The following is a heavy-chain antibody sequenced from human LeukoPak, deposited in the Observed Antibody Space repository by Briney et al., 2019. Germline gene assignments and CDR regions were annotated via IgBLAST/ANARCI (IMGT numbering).Heavy chain of an antibody. CDR3: ARLYSNYGFGSGYFDL. CDR1: EYSFPNYC. J-gene: IGHJ2*01. V-gene: IGHV5-51*01. CDR2: IYPDDSDT. Sequence: GESLKISCKHSEYSFPNYCIGWVRQMPGKGLEWMGIIYPDDSDTRYSPSFQGQVTISADKSISTAYLQWSSLKASDTAMYYCARLYSNYGFGSGYFDLWGRGTLVTVSS. D-gene: IGHD4-11*01.